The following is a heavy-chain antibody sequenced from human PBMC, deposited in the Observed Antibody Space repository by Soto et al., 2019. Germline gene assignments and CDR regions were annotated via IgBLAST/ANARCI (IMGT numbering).Heavy chain of an antibody. CDR3: ARIQLDTIMALDY. D-gene: IGHD1-1*01. V-gene: IGHV3-33*01. CDR1: GFTFDAYG. J-gene: IGHJ4*02. Sequence: ESGGGVVQPGGSLRLSCAASGFTFDAYGFHWVRQAPGKGLEWVAVVWSNGNLKYYADSVKGRFTISRDSSKSALNLQMNSQRADDTAVYYCARIQLDTIMALDYWGQGILVTVSS. CDR2: VWSNGNLK.